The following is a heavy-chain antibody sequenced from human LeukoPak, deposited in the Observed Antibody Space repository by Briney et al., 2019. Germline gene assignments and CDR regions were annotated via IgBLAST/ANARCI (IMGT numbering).Heavy chain of an antibody. D-gene: IGHD3-22*01. V-gene: IGHV4-59*08. J-gene: IGHJ4*02. CDR2: IYFTGTT. CDR1: GGSISGYY. Sequence: SETLSLTCTVSGGSISGYYWSWIRQPPGKGLEWLAYIYFTGTTNYNPSLQSRVTISVDTSKNQFSLRLTSVTAADTAVYYCARFSDYYDSSGHYPDYWGQGTLVAASS. CDR3: ARFSDYYDSSGHYPDY.